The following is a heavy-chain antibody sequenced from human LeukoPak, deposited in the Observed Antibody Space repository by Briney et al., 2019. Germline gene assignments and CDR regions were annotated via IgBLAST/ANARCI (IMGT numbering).Heavy chain of an antibody. CDR1: GYTFTGYH. D-gene: IGHD3-3*01. CDR2: INPNSGGT. J-gene: IGHJ4*02. V-gene: IGHV1-2*06. Sequence: ASVKVSCKASGYTFTGYHMHWVRQAPGQGLEWMGRINPNSGGTNYAQKFQGRVTMTRDTSISTAYMELSRLRPDDTAVYYCARSLPEISYYDFWSGYWCFDYWGQGTLVTVSS. CDR3: ARSLPEISYYDFWSGYWCFDY.